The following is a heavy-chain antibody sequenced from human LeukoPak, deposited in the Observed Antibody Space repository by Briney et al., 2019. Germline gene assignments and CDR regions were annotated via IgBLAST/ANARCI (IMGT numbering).Heavy chain of an antibody. CDR2: IYHSGST. V-gene: IGHV4-30-2*01. J-gene: IGHJ4*02. CDR1: GGSISSGGYY. CDR3: AREWVGATEGYYFDY. D-gene: IGHD1-26*01. Sequence: SETLSLTCTVSGGSISSGGYYWSWIRQPPGKGLEWIGYIYHSGSTYYNPSLKSRVTISVDRSKNQFSLKLSSVTAADTAVYYCAREWVGATEGYYFDYWGQGTLVAVSS.